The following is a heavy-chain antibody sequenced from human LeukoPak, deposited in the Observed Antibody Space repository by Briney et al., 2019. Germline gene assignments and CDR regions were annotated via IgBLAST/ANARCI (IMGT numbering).Heavy chain of an antibody. V-gene: IGHV3-21*01. J-gene: IGHJ6*02. CDR1: GFTFSSYS. Sequence: GGSLRLSCAASGFTFSSYSMNWVRQAPGKGLEWVSSITSSSSYIYYADSVKGRFTISRDNAKNSLYLQMNSLRAEDTAVYYCARDVGYCSGGSCYYYGMDIWGQGTTVTVS. CDR3: ARDVGYCSGGSCYYYGMDI. CDR2: ITSSSSYI. D-gene: IGHD2-15*01.